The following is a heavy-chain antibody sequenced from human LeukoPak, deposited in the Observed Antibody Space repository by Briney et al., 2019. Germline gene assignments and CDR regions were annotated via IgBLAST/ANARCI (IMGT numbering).Heavy chain of an antibody. CDR2: IGTAGDT. Sequence: PGGSLRLSCAACGFTFSCSDMHWVRHATGKGLEWVSAIGTAGDTYCPGSVKGQFTISRENVKNSLYLQMNSLRAGDTAVYYCAKPNIVVVVAAFDYWGQGTLVTVSS. CDR1: GFTFSCSD. J-gene: IGHJ4*02. D-gene: IGHD2-15*01. CDR3: AKPNIVVVVAAFDY. V-gene: IGHV3-13*03.